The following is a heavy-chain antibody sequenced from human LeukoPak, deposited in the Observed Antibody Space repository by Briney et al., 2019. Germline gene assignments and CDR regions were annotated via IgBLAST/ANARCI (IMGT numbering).Heavy chain of an antibody. CDR1: GDSVSVNSDV. CDR3: ARDADWGYDAFDI. Sequence: SETLSLTCAISGDSVSVNSDVWNWIRQSPSRGLEWLGRTYYKSKWYNDYAVSVKSRITISPDTSKNHLSLQLNSVTPEDTAVYYCARDADWGYDAFDIWGQGTMVTVSS. CDR2: TYYKSKWYN. D-gene: IGHD7-27*01. J-gene: IGHJ3*02. V-gene: IGHV6-1*01.